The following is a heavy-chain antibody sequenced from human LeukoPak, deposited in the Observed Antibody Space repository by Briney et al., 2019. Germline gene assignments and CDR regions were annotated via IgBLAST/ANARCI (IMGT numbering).Heavy chain of an antibody. Sequence: GESLKISCKGSGYSFTSYWIGWVRQMPGKGLEWMGIIYPGDSNTRYSPSFQGQVTISVDKSISTAYLQWSGLKASDTAMYYCARQAFSSSYDYWGQGTLVTVSS. CDR2: IYPGDSNT. CDR1: GYSFTSYW. V-gene: IGHV5-51*01. D-gene: IGHD6-13*01. CDR3: ARQAFSSSYDY. J-gene: IGHJ4*02.